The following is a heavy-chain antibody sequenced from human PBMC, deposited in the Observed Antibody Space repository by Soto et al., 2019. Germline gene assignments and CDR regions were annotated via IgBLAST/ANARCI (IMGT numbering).Heavy chain of an antibody. J-gene: IGHJ4*01. Sequence: GGSLRLSCVASGFTFSSYGIHWVRQAPAKGLEWVAVISSDGNTKYYANSVMGRFTISRDNSENTLYLQMDSLRPEDTAVYYCAKEVAVAGDLDYWGLGTLVTVSS. D-gene: IGHD6-19*01. CDR3: AKEVAVAGDLDY. V-gene: IGHV3-30*18. CDR1: GFTFSSYG. CDR2: ISSDGNTK.